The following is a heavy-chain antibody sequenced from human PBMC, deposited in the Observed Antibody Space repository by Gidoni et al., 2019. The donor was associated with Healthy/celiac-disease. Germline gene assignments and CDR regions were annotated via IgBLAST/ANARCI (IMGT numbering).Heavy chain of an antibody. CDR2: IRSSSSTI. J-gene: IGHJ3*02. CDR1: GFTFSSYS. V-gene: IGHV3-48*01. Sequence: EVQLVESGGGLVQPGGSLRISCAASGFTFSSYSMNWVRQAPGKGLEWVSYIRSSSSTIYYADSVKGRFTISRDNAKNSLYLQMNSLRAEDTAVYYCARDSPPQLELDAFDIWGQGTMVTVSS. D-gene: IGHD1-1*01. CDR3: ARDSPPQLELDAFDI.